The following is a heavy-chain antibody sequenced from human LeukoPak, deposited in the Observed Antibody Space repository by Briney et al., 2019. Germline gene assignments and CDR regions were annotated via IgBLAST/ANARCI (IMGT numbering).Heavy chain of an antibody. CDR3: ARGGSYSLYYYYMDV. Sequence: SGGSLRLSCAASGFTFSSYWMHWDRQAPGKGLVWVSRINSDGGSTSYADSVKGRFTISRDNAKNTLYLQMNSLRAEDTAVYYCARGGSYSLYYYYMDVWGKGTTVTVSS. CDR1: GFTFSSYW. V-gene: IGHV3-74*01. CDR2: INSDGGST. J-gene: IGHJ6*03. D-gene: IGHD1-26*01.